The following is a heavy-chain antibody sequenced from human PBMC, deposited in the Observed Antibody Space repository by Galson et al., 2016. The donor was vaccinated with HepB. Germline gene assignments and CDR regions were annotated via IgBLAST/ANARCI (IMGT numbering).Heavy chain of an antibody. CDR2: INTYTGNT. D-gene: IGHD3-22*01. V-gene: IGHV1-18*01. Sequence: SVKVSCKASGYIFSTYGISWVRQAPGQGLEWMGWINTYTGNTNYAQRFQGRSTMTTDTSTSTAYMELRSLTSDDTAVYYCAKDRRPTTRIVGDYYNYIMDVWGQGTTVTVSS. CDR1: GYIFSTYG. CDR3: AKDRRPTTRIVGDYYNYIMDV. J-gene: IGHJ6*02.